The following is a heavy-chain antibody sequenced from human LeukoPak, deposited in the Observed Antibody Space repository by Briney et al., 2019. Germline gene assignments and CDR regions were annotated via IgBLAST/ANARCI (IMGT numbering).Heavy chain of an antibody. CDR3: AKDISEWEQLRGYGMDV. CDR1: GFTFSDYG. J-gene: IGHJ6*02. D-gene: IGHD1-26*01. CDR2: INWNGATT. V-gene: IGHV3-20*04. Sequence: GGSLRLSCAASGFTFSDYGMSWVRQGPGKGLEWVSGINWNGATTSYIDSVKGRFSISRDNSINSLYLQMSSLRSEDTALYFCAKDISEWEQLRGYGMDVWGQGTTVTVSS.